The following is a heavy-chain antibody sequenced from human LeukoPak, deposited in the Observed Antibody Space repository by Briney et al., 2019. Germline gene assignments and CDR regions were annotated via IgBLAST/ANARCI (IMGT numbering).Heavy chain of an antibody. CDR3: ARDSSPWLVLDY. D-gene: IGHD6-19*01. J-gene: IGHJ4*02. V-gene: IGHV1-18*04. CDR1: GYTFTNYG. Sequence: ASVKVSCKASGYTFTNYGTSWVRQAPGQGLEWMGWISAYNGNTNHAQSLQGRVTMTTDTSTSTAYMELRSLRSDDTAVYYCARDSSPWLVLDYWGQGTLVTVSS. CDR2: ISAYNGNT.